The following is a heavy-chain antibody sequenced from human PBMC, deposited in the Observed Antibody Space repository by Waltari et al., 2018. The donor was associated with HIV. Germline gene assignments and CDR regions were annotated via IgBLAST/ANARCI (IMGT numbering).Heavy chain of an antibody. D-gene: IGHD3-10*02. CDR3: ARHVRSSIWFDY. CDR1: GGSIRSSRYY. Sequence: QLQLQESGPGLVKPSETLSLTCAVSGGSIRSSRYYWCWIRQPPGKGLEWIGSNDFSGSTYYNPSLKSRVTISVDTSKNKFSLKLSSVTAADTAVYYCARHVRSSIWFDYWGQGTLVTVSS. CDR2: NDFSGST. V-gene: IGHV4-39*01. J-gene: IGHJ5*01.